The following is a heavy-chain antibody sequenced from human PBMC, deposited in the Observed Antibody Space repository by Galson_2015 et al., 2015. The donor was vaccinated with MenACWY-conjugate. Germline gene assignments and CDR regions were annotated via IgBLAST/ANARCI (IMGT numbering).Heavy chain of an antibody. D-gene: IGHD5-24*01. V-gene: IGHV3-7*03. J-gene: IGHJ6*02. CDR1: GFTFSSNW. Sequence: SLRLSCAASGFTFSSNWMSWVRQAPGKGLEWVANINQVGSEKYYVDSMKGRFTISRDDAKNSLYLQMNSLRAEDTAVYYCARLPAGSEIRYFYGMDVWGQGTTVTVSS. CDR2: INQVGSEK. CDR3: ARLPAGSEIRYFYGMDV.